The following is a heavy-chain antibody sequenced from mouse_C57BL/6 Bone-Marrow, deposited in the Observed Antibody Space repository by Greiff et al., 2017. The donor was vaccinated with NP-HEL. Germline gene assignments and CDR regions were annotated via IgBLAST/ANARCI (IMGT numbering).Heavy chain of an antibody. CDR3: VSYYDGSRHWYFDV. V-gene: IGHV1-72*01. CDR2: IDPNSGGT. CDR1: GYTFTSYW. J-gene: IGHJ1*03. D-gene: IGHD1-1*01. Sequence: QVQLKESGAELVKPGASVKLSCKASGYTFTSYWMHWVKQRPGRGLEWIGRIDPNSGGTKYNEKFKSKATLTVDKPSSTAYMQLSSLTSEDSAVYYCVSYYDGSRHWYFDVWGTGTTVTVSS.